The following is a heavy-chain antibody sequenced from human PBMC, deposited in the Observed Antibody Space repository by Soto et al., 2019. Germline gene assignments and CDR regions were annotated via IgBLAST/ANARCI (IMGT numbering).Heavy chain of an antibody. CDR1: GFTFSSYG. V-gene: IGHV3-30*18. J-gene: IGHJ4*02. CDR3: AKDSGYCYGPYFDY. Sequence: PGGSLRLSCAASGFTFSSYGMHWVRQAPGKGLEWVALISYEGSNKYYADSVKGRFTISRDNSKNTLYLQMNSLRAEDTGVYYCAKDSGYCYGPYFDYWGQGTLVTVSS. CDR2: ISYEGSNK. D-gene: IGHD5-18*01.